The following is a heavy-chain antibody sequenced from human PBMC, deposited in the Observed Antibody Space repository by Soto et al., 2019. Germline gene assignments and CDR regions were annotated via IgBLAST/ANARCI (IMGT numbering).Heavy chain of an antibody. D-gene: IGHD3-10*01. CDR2: IYHSGST. CDR1: GGSISISNW. V-gene: IGHV4-4*02. J-gene: IGHJ6*02. Sequence: SDTLSLTCAVSGGSISISNWWSWVRQPPGKGLEWIGEIYHSGSTNYNPSLKSRVTISVDKSKNQFSLKLSSVTAADTAVYYCARRFGSGSYYRVNYYGMDVWGQGTTVTVSS. CDR3: ARRFGSGSYYRVNYYGMDV.